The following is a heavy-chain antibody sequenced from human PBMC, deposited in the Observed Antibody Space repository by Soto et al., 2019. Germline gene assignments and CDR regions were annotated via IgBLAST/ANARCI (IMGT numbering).Heavy chain of an antibody. Sequence: QVQLQESGPGLVKPSETLSLTCTVSGGSVRSGSYYWSWIRQPPGKGLEWIGYIYYSGSTNYNPSLKSRVTISVDTSKNQFSLKLSSVTAADTAVYYCARGRRGYSYGYDSSSWQFDYWGQGTLVTVSS. CDR2: IYYSGST. J-gene: IGHJ4*02. V-gene: IGHV4-61*01. CDR1: GGSVRSGSYY. CDR3: ARGRRGYSYGYDSSSWQFDY. D-gene: IGHD5-18*01.